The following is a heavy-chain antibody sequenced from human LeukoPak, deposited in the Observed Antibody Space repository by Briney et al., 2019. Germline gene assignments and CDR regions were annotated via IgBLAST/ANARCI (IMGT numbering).Heavy chain of an antibody. V-gene: IGHV3-23*01. Sequence: GGSLRLSCAVAGFTFSGSWMGWVRQAQGKGLGWASAISGSGGSTYYADSVKGRFTISRDNSTNTLYLQMNSLRAEDTAVYYCAKVGYYDSSGEGDYWGQGTLVAVSS. CDR2: ISGSGGST. CDR1: GFTFSGSW. J-gene: IGHJ4*02. CDR3: AKVGYYDSSGEGDY. D-gene: IGHD3-22*01.